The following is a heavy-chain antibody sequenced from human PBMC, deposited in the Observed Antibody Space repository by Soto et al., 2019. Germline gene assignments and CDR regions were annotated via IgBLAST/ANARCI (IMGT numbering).Heavy chain of an antibody. D-gene: IGHD3-9*01. CDR1: GFTFSSYA. Sequence: EVQLLESGGGLVQPGGSLRLSCAASGFTFSSYAMSWVRQAPGKGLEWVSAISGSGGSTYYADSVKGRFTISRDNSKNRLNLQMISLRAEDTAVYYCAKPRTYYDILTGYYRDAEYFQRWGQGTLVTVSS. CDR3: AKPRTYYDILTGYYRDAEYFQR. CDR2: ISGSGGST. V-gene: IGHV3-23*01. J-gene: IGHJ1*01.